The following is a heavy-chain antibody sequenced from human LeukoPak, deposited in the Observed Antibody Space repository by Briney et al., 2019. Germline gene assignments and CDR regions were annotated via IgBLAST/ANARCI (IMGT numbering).Heavy chain of an antibody. CDR3: ARVLYDSSGYYLDY. D-gene: IGHD3-22*01. V-gene: IGHV4-34*01. CDR1: GGSFSGYY. CDR2: INHSGST. J-gene: IGHJ4*02. Sequence: SETLSLTCAVYGGSFSGYYWSWIRQPPGKGLEWIGEINHSGSTNYNPSLKSRVTISVDTSKNQFSLKLSSVTAADAAVYYCARVLYDSSGYYLDYWGQGTLVTVSS.